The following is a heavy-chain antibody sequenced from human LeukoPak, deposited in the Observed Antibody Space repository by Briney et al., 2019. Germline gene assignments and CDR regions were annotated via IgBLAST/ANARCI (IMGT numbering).Heavy chain of an antibody. Sequence: GGSLRLSCAVSGFTVTNDYMNWVRQAPGKGLEWVSAISGSGGNTYYADSVKGRFTISRDNSKNTLYLQMNSLRAEDTAVYYCAKHDYGEDIEPFDYWGQGTLVTVSS. CDR1: GFTVTNDY. J-gene: IGHJ4*02. CDR2: ISGSGGNT. CDR3: AKHDYGEDIEPFDY. D-gene: IGHD4-17*01. V-gene: IGHV3-23*01.